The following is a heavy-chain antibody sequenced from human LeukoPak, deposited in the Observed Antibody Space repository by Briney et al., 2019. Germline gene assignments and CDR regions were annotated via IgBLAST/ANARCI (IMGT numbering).Heavy chain of an antibody. D-gene: IGHD5-12*01. Sequence: ASVKVSCKASGYTFTGYYMHWVRQAPGQGLEWIGWINPNSGGTNYAQKFQGRVTMTRDTSISTAYMELSRLRSDDTAVYYCACYSGYALDGAFDIWGQGTMVTVSS. V-gene: IGHV1-2*02. CDR2: INPNSGGT. CDR1: GYTFTGYY. J-gene: IGHJ3*02. CDR3: ACYSGYALDGAFDI.